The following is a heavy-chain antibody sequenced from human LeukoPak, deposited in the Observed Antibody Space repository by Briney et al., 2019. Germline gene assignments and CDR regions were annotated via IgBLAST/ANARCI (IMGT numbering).Heavy chain of an antibody. V-gene: IGHV3-66*01. CDR1: GFTVSSQY. Sequence: PGGSLTLSCAASGFTVSSQYMTWVRQAPGKGLEWVSLIFDGGSTYYADSVKDRFSISRDTSKNTMDLQMNSLTAEDTAVHFCARVHGNKRYYFDDWGQGTQVIVSS. J-gene: IGHJ4*02. CDR2: IFDGGST. D-gene: IGHD1-26*01. CDR3: ARVHGNKRYYFDD.